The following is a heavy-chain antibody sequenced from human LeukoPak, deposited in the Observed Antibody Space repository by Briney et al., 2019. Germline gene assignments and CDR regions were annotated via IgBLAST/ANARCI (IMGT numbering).Heavy chain of an antibody. CDR2: IIPILGTA. CDR1: GGTFSSYA. V-gene: IGHV1-69*04. CDR3: ARSHPDYYDSSGYFY. Sequence: ASVKVSCKASGGTFSSYAISWVRQAPGQGLEWMGRIIPILGTANYAQKFQGRVTITADKSTSTAYMELSSLRSEDTAVYYCARSHPDYYDSSGYFYWGQGTLVTVSS. D-gene: IGHD3-22*01. J-gene: IGHJ4*02.